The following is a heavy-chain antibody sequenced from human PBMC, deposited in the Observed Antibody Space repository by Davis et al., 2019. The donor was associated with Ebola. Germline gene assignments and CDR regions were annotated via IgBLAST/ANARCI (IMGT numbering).Heavy chain of an antibody. CDR3: AREDIVVVVAAPWDYYYYGMDV. J-gene: IGHJ6*02. CDR2: ISAYNGNT. Sequence: ASVKVSCKASGYTFTSYGISWVRQAPGQGLEWMGWISAYNGNTNYAQKLQGRVTMTTDTSTSTAYMELRSLRSEDTAVYYCAREDIVVVVAAPWDYYYYGMDVWGQGTTVTVSS. D-gene: IGHD2-15*01. V-gene: IGHV1-18*01. CDR1: GYTFTSYG.